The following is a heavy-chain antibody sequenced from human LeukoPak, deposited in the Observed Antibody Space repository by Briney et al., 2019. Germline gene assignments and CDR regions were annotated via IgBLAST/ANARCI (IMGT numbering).Heavy chain of an antibody. V-gene: IGHV1-8*01. CDR1: GYTFTSYD. D-gene: IGHD2-2*01. CDR2: MNPNSGNT. CDR3: ATGGIVVVPAAMED. J-gene: IGHJ4*02. Sequence: PLASVKVSCKASGYTFTSYDINWVRQATGQGLEWMGWMNPNSGNTGYAQKFQGRVTMTRNTSISTAYMELSSLRSEDTAVYYCATGGIVVVPAAMEDWGQGTLVTVSS.